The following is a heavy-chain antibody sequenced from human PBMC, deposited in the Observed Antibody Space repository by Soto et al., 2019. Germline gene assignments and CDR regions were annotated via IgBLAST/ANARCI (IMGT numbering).Heavy chain of an antibody. J-gene: IGHJ5*02. CDR2: ISWNSGSI. D-gene: IGHD3-10*01. Sequence: GGSLRLSCAASGFTFDDYAMHWVRQAPGKGLEWVSGISWNSGSIGYADSVKGRFTISRDNAKNSLYLQMNSLRAEDTALYYCAKQKFPTTMVRGVMGWFDPWGQGTLVTVSS. V-gene: IGHV3-9*01. CDR3: AKQKFPTTMVRGVMGWFDP. CDR1: GFTFDDYA.